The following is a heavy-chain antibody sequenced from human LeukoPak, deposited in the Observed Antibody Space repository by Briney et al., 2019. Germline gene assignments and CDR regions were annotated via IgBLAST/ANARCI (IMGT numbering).Heavy chain of an antibody. V-gene: IGHV5-51*01. Sequence: GESLKISCKGSGYSFTSYWIGWVRQMPGKGLEWMGIIYPGDSDTRYSPSFQGQVTISADKSVNTAYLQWRSLKASDTAMYYCARRAGDYSTPDDYWGQGTLVTVSS. CDR2: IYPGDSDT. D-gene: IGHD4-17*01. CDR1: GYSFTSYW. CDR3: ARRAGDYSTPDDY. J-gene: IGHJ4*02.